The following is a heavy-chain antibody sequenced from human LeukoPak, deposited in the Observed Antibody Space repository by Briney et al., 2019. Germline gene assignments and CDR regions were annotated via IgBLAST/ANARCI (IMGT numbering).Heavy chain of an antibody. Sequence: GGSLRLSCAASGFTFSRYWMSWVRQAPGKGLGWVVNIEQVGSEKYYVDSVKGRFTISRDNAKNSLYLQMNSLRAEDTAVYYCARSAGSSSWYEGYYFDYWGQGTLVTVSS. CDR2: IEQVGSEK. V-gene: IGHV3-7*01. D-gene: IGHD6-13*01. CDR1: GFTFSRYW. J-gene: IGHJ4*02. CDR3: ARSAGSSSWYEGYYFDY.